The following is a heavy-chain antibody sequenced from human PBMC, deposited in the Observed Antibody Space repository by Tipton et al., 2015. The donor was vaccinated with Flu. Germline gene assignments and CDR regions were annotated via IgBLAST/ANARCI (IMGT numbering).Heavy chain of an antibody. CDR1: GGSISSNSYY. J-gene: IGHJ4*02. D-gene: IGHD5-12*01. Sequence: TLSLTCTVSGGSISSNSYYWGWIRQPPGKGLEWIGSIYYSGSTYYNPSLKSRVTISVDTSKNQFSLKLSSVTAADTAVYYCARDYPWLRVFDYWGQGTLVTVSS. V-gene: IGHV4-39*07. CDR2: IYYSGST. CDR3: ARDYPWLRVFDY.